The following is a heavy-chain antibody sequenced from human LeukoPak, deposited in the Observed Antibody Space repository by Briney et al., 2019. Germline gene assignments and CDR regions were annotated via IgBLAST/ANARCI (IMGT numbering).Heavy chain of an antibody. CDR1: GITLSNYG. CDR2: ISDSGGIT. CDR3: AKRGVVIRVILVGFHKEAYYFDS. J-gene: IGHJ4*02. V-gene: IGHV3-23*01. D-gene: IGHD3-22*01. Sequence: GGSLRLSCAVSGITLSNYGMSWVRQAPGKGLEWVAGISDSGGITKYADSVKGRFTISRDNSKNTLNLQMNSLRAEDTAVYFCAKRGVVIRVILVGFHKEAYYFDSWGQGALVTVSS.